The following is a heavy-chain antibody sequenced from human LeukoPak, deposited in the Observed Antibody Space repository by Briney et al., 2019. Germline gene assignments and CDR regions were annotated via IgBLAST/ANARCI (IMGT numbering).Heavy chain of an antibody. CDR3: ARGRYYDILTGPYDY. CDR2: IYSGGST. V-gene: IGHV3-53*04. D-gene: IGHD3-9*01. J-gene: IGHJ4*02. CDR1: GFTVSSNY. Sequence: GGSLRLSCAASGFTVSSNYMSWVRQAPGKGLEWVSVIYSGGSTYYADSVKGRFTISRHNSKNTLYLQMNSLRAEDTAVYYCARGRYYDILTGPYDYWGQGTLVTVSS.